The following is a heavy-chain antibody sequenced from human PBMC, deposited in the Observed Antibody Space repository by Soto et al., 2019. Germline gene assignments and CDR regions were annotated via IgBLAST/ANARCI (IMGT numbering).Heavy chain of an antibody. V-gene: IGHV3-23*01. D-gene: IGHD3-22*01. CDR3: AKGRERSGSYRPFDY. CDR1: GFTFSSYA. CDR2: ISAGAVAT. J-gene: IGHJ4*02. Sequence: GGSLRLSCAASGFTFSSYAMSWVRQAPGKGLEWVSAISAGAVATNYADSVKGRFTISRDNSKNTLYLQMNSLRAEDTAVYYCAKGRERSGSYRPFDYWGQGAPVTVSS.